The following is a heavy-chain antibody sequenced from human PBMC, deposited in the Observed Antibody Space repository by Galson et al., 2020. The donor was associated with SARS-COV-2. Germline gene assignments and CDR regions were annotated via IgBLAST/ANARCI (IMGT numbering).Heavy chain of an antibody. CDR3: AREGDCTNGVCYGMDV. CDR1: GFTFSSYG. D-gene: IGHD2-8*01. V-gene: IGHV3-33*01. Sequence: TGGSLRLSCAASGFTFSSYGMHWVRQAPGKGLEWVAVIWYDGSNKYYADPVKGRFTISRDNSKNTLYLQMNSLRAEDTAVYYCAREGDCTNGVCYGMDVWGQGTTVTVSS. J-gene: IGHJ6*02. CDR2: IWYDGSNK.